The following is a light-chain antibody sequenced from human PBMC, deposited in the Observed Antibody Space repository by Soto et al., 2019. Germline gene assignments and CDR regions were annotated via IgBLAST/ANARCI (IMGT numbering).Light chain of an antibody. CDR3: QQFNVYPLT. J-gene: IGKJ4*01. CDR2: AAS. CDR1: QGIRDF. Sequence: DLQLTQSPSFLSASVGDRVTITCRASQGIRDFLAWYQQKPGKAPKLLIYAASTLQTGVPTRFSGIASRTEFTLIISNLQPADFATYYCQQFNVYPLTFGGGTKVEIK. V-gene: IGKV1-9*01.